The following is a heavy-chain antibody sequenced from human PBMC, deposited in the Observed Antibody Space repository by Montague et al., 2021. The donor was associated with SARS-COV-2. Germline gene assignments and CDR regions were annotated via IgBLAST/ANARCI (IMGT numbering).Heavy chain of an antibody. D-gene: IGHD3-22*01. V-gene: IGHV4-4*02. J-gene: IGHJ3*02. Sequence: SETLSLTCSVSGGSISTTNWWSWVRQPPGKGLEWIGEISHSGNTNNDSSVRSRVTISLDKSKNQFSLKLSSVTAADTAVYYCARAMIVVTRDIWGRGTKVIVST. CDR2: ISHSGNT. CDR3: ARAMIVVTRDI. CDR1: GGSISTTNW.